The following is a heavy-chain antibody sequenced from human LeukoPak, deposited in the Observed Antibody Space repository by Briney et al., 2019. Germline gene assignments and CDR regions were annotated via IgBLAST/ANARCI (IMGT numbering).Heavy chain of an antibody. CDR1: GFTFSSYG. D-gene: IGHD3-9*01. Sequence: GGPLRLSYAASGFTFSSYGMHWVRQAPGKGLEWVAFIRYDGSNKYYADSVKGRFTISRDNSKNTLYLQMNSLRAEDTAVYYCAKDLSYDILTGYHDYWGQGTLVTVSS. J-gene: IGHJ4*02. CDR2: IRYDGSNK. CDR3: AKDLSYDILTGYHDY. V-gene: IGHV3-30*02.